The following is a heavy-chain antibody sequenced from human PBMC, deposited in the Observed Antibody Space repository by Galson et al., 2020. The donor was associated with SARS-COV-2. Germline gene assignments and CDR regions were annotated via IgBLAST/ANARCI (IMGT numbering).Heavy chain of an antibody. Sequence: GGSLRLSCAASGFTVSSDYMSWVRQAPGKGLEWVLVIYSGGSTYYADSVKGRFTISRDNSKNTLYPQMNSLRAEDTAVYYCARLSWGYWGQGNLVTVSS. CDR3: ARLSWGY. D-gene: IGHD7-27*01. J-gene: IGHJ4*02. CDR1: GFTVSSDY. V-gene: IGHV3-66*02. CDR2: IYSGGST.